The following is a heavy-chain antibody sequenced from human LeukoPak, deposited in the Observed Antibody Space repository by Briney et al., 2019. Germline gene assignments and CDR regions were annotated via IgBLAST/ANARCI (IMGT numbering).Heavy chain of an antibody. CDR3: ARPGYCSGDTCYVPFDY. Sequence: GGSLRLSCAASGFTFDDYGMSWVRQAPGKGLEWVANIKQDGSEKYYVDSVKGRFTISRDNAKNSLYLQMNSLRAEDTAVYYCARPGYCSGDTCYVPFDYWGQGTLVTVSS. CDR1: GFTFDDYG. D-gene: IGHD2-15*01. CDR2: IKQDGSEK. V-gene: IGHV3-7*01. J-gene: IGHJ4*02.